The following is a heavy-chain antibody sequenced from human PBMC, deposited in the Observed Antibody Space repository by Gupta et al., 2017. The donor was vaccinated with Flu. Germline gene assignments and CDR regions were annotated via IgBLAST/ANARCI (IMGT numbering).Heavy chain of an antibody. D-gene: IGHD1-7*01. CDR2: ISAHNGGT. CDR1: GYSFNNFG. CDR3: ARSMSGTILLAW. Sequence: QIQLVQSGREVRKPGASVKVSCKASGYSFNNFGMNWVRQAPGHGLEWVGWISAHNGGTTYAQKFHDRVTLTTDSSTSTAYMELRSLTSDDTAVYFCARSMSGTILLAWWGQGTLVTVSS. J-gene: IGHJ4*02. V-gene: IGHV1-18*01.